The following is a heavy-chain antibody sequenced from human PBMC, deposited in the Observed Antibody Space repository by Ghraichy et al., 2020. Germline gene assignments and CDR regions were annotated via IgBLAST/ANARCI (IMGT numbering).Heavy chain of an antibody. CDR3: AKDVGRGGGSCFHH. Sequence: GGSLRLSCAASGFTFSSYAMSWVRQAPGKGLEWVSAISGSGGNTYYADSVKGRFTFSRDNSKNTLYLQMNSLRAEDTAVYYCAKDVGRGGGSCFHHWGQETLGTVSS. CDR2: ISGSGGNT. CDR1: GFTFSSYA. D-gene: IGHD2-15*01. J-gene: IGHJ1*01. V-gene: IGHV3-23*01.